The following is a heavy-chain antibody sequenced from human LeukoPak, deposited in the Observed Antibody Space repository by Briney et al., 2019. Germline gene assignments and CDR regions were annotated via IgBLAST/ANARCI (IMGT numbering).Heavy chain of an antibody. CDR1: GGSFSGYY. Sequence: KPSETLSLTCAVYGGSFSGYYWSWIRQPPGKGLEWIGYIYYSGSTNYNPSLKSRVTISVDTSKNQFSLKLSSVTAADTAVYYCARGDYYYYGMDVWGQGTTVTVSS. J-gene: IGHJ6*02. V-gene: IGHV4-59*01. CDR3: ARGDYYYYGMDV. CDR2: IYYSGST.